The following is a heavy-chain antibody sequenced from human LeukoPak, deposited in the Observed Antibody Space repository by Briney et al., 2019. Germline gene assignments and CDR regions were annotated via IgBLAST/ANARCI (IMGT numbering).Heavy chain of an antibody. D-gene: IGHD3-22*01. Sequence: PGGSLRLSCAASGFTFSSYAMSWVRQAPGKGLEWVSSISGSGGSTYHADSVKGRFTISRDNSKNTLYLQMNSLKAEDTAVYYRAKEDRSGSSGYNDYWGQGTLVTVSS. CDR1: GFTFSSYA. J-gene: IGHJ4*02. CDR2: ISGSGGST. CDR3: AKEDRSGSSGYNDY. V-gene: IGHV3-23*01.